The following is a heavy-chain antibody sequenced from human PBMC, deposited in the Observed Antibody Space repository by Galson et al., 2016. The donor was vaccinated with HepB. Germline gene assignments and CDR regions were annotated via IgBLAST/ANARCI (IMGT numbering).Heavy chain of an antibody. Sequence: SETLSLTCTVSSGSISSSDYYWGWNRQPPGKGLEWIGCIHYSGTTWTTYYNPSLKSRVTISVDTSRNQFSLKVSSVAAADTAVYYWDAERFKDGMDVWGQGPTVTVSS. D-gene: IGHD1-14*01. CDR1: SGSISSSDYY. CDR3: DAERFKDGMDV. V-gene: IGHV4-39*01. CDR2: IHYSGTTWTT. J-gene: IGHJ6*02.